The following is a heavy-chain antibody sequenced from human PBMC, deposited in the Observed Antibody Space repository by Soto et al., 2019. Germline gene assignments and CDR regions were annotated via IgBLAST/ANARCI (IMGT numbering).Heavy chain of an antibody. CDR3: AKAGLYYDFWSGYSAYYMDV. J-gene: IGHJ6*03. Sequence: GGSLRLSCAASGFTXSXXXXXXXXXXXGKGLDWISIISASGDNTYYADSVKGRFTISRDNSKNTLYLQMNSLRAEDTAVYYCAKAGLYYDFWSGYSAYYMDVWGKGTTVTVSS. D-gene: IGHD3-3*01. CDR2: ISASGDNT. V-gene: IGHV3-23*01. CDR1: GFTXSXXX.